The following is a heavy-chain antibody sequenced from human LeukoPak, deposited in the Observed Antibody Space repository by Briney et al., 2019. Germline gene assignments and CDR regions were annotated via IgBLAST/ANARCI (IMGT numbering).Heavy chain of an antibody. D-gene: IGHD1-26*01. Sequence: PGGSLRLSCAASGFTFDDYAMHWVRQAPGKGLEWVSGISWNSGSIGYADSVKGRFTISRDNAKNSLYLQMNSLRAEDTALYYCAKSRVELLYFSAFDIWGQGTMVTVSS. J-gene: IGHJ3*02. CDR3: AKSRVELLYFSAFDI. V-gene: IGHV3-9*01. CDR1: GFTFDDYA. CDR2: ISWNSGSI.